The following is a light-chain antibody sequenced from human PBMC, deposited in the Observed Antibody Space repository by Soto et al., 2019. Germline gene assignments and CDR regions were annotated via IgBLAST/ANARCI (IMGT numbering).Light chain of an antibody. V-gene: IGKV1-5*03. J-gene: IGKJ4*01. CDR3: QQANSFPLT. Sequence: DIQMTQSPSTLSASVGDRVTITYRASQTIDSWLAWYQQRSGKPPNLLIYKASTLASGVPSRFSGSGSGTDFTLTISSLQPEDFATYYCQQANSFPLTFGGGTKVDIK. CDR2: KAS. CDR1: QTIDSW.